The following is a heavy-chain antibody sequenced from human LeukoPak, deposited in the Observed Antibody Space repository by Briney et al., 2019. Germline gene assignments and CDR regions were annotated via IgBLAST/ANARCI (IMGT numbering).Heavy chain of an antibody. Sequence: GGSLRLSCAASGFTFTSYWMSWVRQAPGKGLEWVSAISSSSGHTYYADSVKGRFTISRDNSKNTLYLQMNSLRAEDTAVYYCAKVGFSEMEWLLYSDHWGQGTLVTVSS. CDR1: GFTFTSYW. CDR3: AKVGFSEMEWLLYSDH. CDR2: ISSSSGHT. J-gene: IGHJ4*02. V-gene: IGHV3-23*01. D-gene: IGHD3-3*01.